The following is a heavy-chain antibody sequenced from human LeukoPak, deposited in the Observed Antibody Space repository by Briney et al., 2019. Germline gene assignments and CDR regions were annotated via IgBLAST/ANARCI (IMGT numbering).Heavy chain of an antibody. CDR1: GFTFGDYA. CDR2: IKQDGSQK. CDR3: ARLFRDVTTFDY. J-gene: IGHJ4*02. Sequence: GGSLRLSCTASGFTFGDYAMSWFRQAPGRGLEWVASIKQDGSQKYYVDSVKGRFTISRDNVQNSLYLQMNSLRAEDTAVYYCARLFRDVTTFDYWGQGTLVTVSS. V-gene: IGHV3-7*01. D-gene: IGHD1-1*01.